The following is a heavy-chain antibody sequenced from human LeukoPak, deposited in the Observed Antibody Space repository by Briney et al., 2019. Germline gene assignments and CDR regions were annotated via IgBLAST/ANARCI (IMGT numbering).Heavy chain of an antibody. CDR2: ITGSTTWT. V-gene: IGHV3-23*01. CDR3: ARELVSSGTGYFDL. J-gene: IGHJ2*01. CDR1: GFTFGNFV. D-gene: IGHD3-10*02. Sequence: GGSLRLSCEASGFTFGNFVMTWVRQAPGKGLQWVSGITGSTTWTYYAASVKGRFTVSRDNSQNTLHLQMNSLRADDTAVYYCARELVSSGTGYFDLWGRGTLVTVSS.